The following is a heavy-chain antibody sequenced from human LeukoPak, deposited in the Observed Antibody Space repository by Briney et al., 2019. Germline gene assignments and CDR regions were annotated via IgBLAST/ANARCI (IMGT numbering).Heavy chain of an antibody. CDR1: GYSISSGYY. CDR3: ARLISGYYPDY. Sequence: SETLSLTCAVSGYSISSGYYWGWIRQPPGKGLEWIGSIYHSGSTYYNPSLKSRVTISVDTSKNQFSLKLSSVTAADTAVYYCARLISGYYPDYWGQGTLVTVSS. D-gene: IGHD3-22*01. V-gene: IGHV4-38-2*01. J-gene: IGHJ4*02. CDR2: IYHSGST.